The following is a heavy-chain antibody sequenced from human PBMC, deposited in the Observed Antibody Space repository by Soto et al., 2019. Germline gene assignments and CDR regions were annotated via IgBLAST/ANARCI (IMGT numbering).Heavy chain of an antibody. J-gene: IGHJ6*02. CDR3: AIGGSSSDNGMDV. D-gene: IGHD6-6*01. CDR2: ISSRSYTI. Sequence: EVQLVESGGGLVQPGGSLRLSCAASGFSFSTYSMNWVRQAPAKGLEWVSYISSRSYTIYYVDTVKGRFTISRDNAKNSLYLQMNSLRDADTAVYYCAIGGSSSDNGMDVWGQGTTVTVSS. CDR1: GFSFSTYS. V-gene: IGHV3-48*02.